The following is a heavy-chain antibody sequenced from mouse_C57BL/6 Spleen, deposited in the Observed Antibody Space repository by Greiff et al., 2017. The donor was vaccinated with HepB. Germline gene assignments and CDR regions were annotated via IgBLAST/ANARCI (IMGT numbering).Heavy chain of an antibody. CDR3: ARGKINCDPYFDV. D-gene: IGHD4-1*01. Sequence: EVKLVESGGGLVKPGASLKLSCAASGFTFSDYGMHWVRQAPEKGLEWVAYISSGSSTTYYADTVKGRVTISRDNAKNTLFLQMSSLRSEDTAVYYCARGKINCDPYFDVWGTGTTVTVSS. CDR2: ISSGSSTT. CDR1: GFTFSDYG. V-gene: IGHV5-17*01. J-gene: IGHJ1*03.